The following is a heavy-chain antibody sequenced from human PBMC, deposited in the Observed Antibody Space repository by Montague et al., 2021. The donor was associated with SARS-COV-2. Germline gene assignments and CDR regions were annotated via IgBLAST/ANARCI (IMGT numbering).Heavy chain of an antibody. V-gene: IGHV4-39*01. CDR2: ISDRGSA. Sequence: SETLSLTCIVSGNSFSASDYYWGWLRHPPGKGLVWIGSISDRGSATYKASLQSRITISVDTSKNQFSLKVNFVTAADTAGYYCASRYSGTCESFYHYMDVWGRGTSVIVSS. J-gene: IGHJ6*03. D-gene: IGHD3-10*01. CDR1: GNSFSASDYY. CDR3: ASRYSGTCESFYHYMDV.